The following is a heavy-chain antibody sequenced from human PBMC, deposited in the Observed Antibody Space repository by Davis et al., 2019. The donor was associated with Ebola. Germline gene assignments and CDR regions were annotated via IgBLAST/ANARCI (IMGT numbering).Heavy chain of an antibody. V-gene: IGHV3-48*04. CDR3: ARRPTVTTGAHFDY. CDR2: ISSSSSTI. Sequence: GGSLRLSCAASGFTFSSYSMNWVRQAPGKGLEWVSYISSSSSTIYYADSVKGRFTISRDNAKNSLYLQMNSLRAEDTAVYYCARRPTVTTGAHFDYWGQGTLVTVSS. CDR1: GFTFSSYS. J-gene: IGHJ4*02. D-gene: IGHD4-17*01.